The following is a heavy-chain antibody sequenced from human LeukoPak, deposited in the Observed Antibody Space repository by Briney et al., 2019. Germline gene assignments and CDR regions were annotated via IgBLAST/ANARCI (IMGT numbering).Heavy chain of an antibody. J-gene: IGHJ6*03. CDR3: ARYYRYCSSTGCYNYYYMDV. V-gene: IGHV4-59*01. CDR1: GGSISSYY. CDR2: IYYTGIT. D-gene: IGHD2-2*02. Sequence: SETLSLTCTVSGGSISSYYWSWIRQPPGKGLEWIGYIYYTGITNYNASLKGRVTISVVTSKNQFSLELTSVTAADTAVYYCARYYRYCSSTGCYNYYYMDVWGKGTTVTVSS.